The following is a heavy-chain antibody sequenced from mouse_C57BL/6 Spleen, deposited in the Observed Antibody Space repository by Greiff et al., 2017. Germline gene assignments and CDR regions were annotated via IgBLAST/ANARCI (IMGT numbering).Heavy chain of an antibody. J-gene: IGHJ4*01. CDR3: ARVKDYDYAMDY. V-gene: IGHV1-19*01. CDR2: INPYNGGT. D-gene: IGHD2-4*01. CDR1: GYTFTDYY. Sequence: EVKLQESGPVLVKPGASVKMSCKASGYTFTDYYMNWVKQSHGKSLEWIGVINPYNGGTSYNKKFKGKATLTVDKSSSTAYMELNSLTSENSAVYYVARVKDYDYAMDYWGQGTSVTVSS.